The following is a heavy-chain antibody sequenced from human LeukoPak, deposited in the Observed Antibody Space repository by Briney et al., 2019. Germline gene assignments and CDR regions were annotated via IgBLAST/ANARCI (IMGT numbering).Heavy chain of an antibody. CDR3: ARVTVVVTASHAFDI. V-gene: IGHV1-18*01. J-gene: IGHJ3*02. CDR1: GYTFTSNG. Sequence: ASLKVSCKASGYTFTSNGISWVRKAPGQGLEWMGWISAYNGNTNYAQKLNGRVTMTTDTSTSTVYMELRSLRSDDTAVYYCARVTVVVTASHAFDIWGQGTMVTVSS. D-gene: IGHD2-21*02. CDR2: ISAYNGNT.